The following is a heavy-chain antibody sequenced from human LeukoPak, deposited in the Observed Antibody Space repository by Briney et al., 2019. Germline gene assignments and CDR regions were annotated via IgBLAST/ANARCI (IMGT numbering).Heavy chain of an antibody. J-gene: IGHJ4*02. CDR2: IYFTGTA. V-gene: IGHV4-4*07. CDR3: ARKDGDY. Sequence: SETLSLTCTVSGTSLSPFHWNWFRQPAGPRLEWIGLIYFTGTATLNPSLRSRVAMSVDLAKNQLFLKLASMAAADTAMYYCARKDGDYWGQGTLVSVSS. CDR1: GTSLSPFH.